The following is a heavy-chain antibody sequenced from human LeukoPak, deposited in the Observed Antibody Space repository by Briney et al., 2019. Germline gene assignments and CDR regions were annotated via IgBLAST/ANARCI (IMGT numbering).Heavy chain of an antibody. CDR1: GFTFDDYA. CDR2: ISWNSGSI. V-gene: IGHV3-9*01. Sequence: GGSLRLSCAASGFTFDDYAMHWVRQAPGKGLEWVSGISWNSGSIGYADSVKGRFTISRDNAKNSLYLQMNSLRAEDTALYYCAKDVVEMATMGCFDYWGQGTLVTVSS. D-gene: IGHD5-24*01. CDR3: AKDVVEMATMGCFDY. J-gene: IGHJ4*02.